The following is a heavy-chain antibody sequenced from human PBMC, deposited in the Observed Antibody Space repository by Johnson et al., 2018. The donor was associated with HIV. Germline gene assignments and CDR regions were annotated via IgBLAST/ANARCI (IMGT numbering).Heavy chain of an antibody. CDR3: ARDAHRTDDAFDI. Sequence: VQLVESGGGLVKREGSLRLSCAPSGFIFSNAWMSWVRQAPGKGLEWVSVIYNGGSTYYADSVKGRFTISRDNSKNTLYLQMNSLRAEDTAVYYCARDAHRTDDAFDIWGQGTMVTVSS. CDR1: GFIFSNAW. V-gene: IGHV3-66*02. J-gene: IGHJ3*02. CDR2: IYNGGST. D-gene: IGHD1-14*01.